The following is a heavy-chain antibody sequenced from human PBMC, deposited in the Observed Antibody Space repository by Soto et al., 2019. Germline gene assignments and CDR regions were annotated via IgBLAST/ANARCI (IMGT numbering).Heavy chain of an antibody. D-gene: IGHD2-15*01. V-gene: IGHV3-9*01. J-gene: IGHJ6*03. CDR3: AKGVRYCSGGSCYSGYYYYYMDV. Sequence: GGSLRLSCAASGFTFDDYAMHWVRQAPGKGLEWVSGISWNSGSIGYADSVKGRFTISRDNAKNSLYLQMNSLRAEDTALYYCAKGVRYCSGGSCYSGYYYYYMDVWGKGTTVTVSS. CDR2: ISWNSGSI. CDR1: GFTFDDYA.